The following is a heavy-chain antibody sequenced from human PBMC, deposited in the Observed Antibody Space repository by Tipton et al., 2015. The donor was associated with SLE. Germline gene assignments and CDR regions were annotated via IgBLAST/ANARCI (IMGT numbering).Heavy chain of an antibody. D-gene: IGHD6-13*01. Sequence: TLSLTCAVSGYSISSSSYYWGWIRQPPGKGLEWIGSIHYTGSTYYNPSLKSRVTISVDTSKNQFSLKLSSVTAADTAVYYCARVLEQQLVVGYHWYFDLWGRGTLVTVSS. CDR1: GYSISSSSYY. CDR2: IHYTGST. CDR3: ARVLEQQLVVGYHWYFDL. J-gene: IGHJ2*01. V-gene: IGHV4-39*07.